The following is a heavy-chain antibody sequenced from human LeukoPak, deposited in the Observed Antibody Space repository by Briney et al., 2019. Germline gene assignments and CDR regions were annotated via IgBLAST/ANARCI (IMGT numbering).Heavy chain of an antibody. CDR1: GGSFSGYY. CDR2: INHSGST. J-gene: IGHJ4*02. CDR3: ARRRVYYYGSGGYSYFDY. Sequence: SETLSLTCAVYGGSFSGYYWSWIRQPPGKGLEWIGEINHSGSTNYNPSLKSRVTISVDTSKNQFSLKLSSVTAADTAVYYCARRRVYYYGSGGYSYFDYWGQGTLVTVSS. D-gene: IGHD3-10*01. V-gene: IGHV4-34*01.